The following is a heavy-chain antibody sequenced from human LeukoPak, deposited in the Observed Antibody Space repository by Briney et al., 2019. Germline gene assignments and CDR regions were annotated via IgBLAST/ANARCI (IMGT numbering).Heavy chain of an antibody. CDR3: AKVAGDRMDY. V-gene: IGHV1-18*01. CDR2: ISANTGKT. J-gene: IGHJ4*02. D-gene: IGHD6-13*01. CDR1: AYTFATYG. Sequence: ASVKVSCKASAYTFATYGFCWVRQAPGHGLEWMGWISANTGKTDYARKFQGRVTMTTDTSTSTAYMELRSLRPDDTAVYYCAKVAGDRMDYWGQGTLLTVSS.